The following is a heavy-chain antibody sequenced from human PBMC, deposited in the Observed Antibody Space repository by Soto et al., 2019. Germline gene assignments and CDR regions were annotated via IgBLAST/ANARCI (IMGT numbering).Heavy chain of an antibody. J-gene: IGHJ5*01. D-gene: IGHD3-22*01. CDR1: GGSMNNYY. CDR2: ISYMGTT. CDR3: TNSGGGYVNSGYYGGDYDS. V-gene: IGHV4-59*01. Sequence: QVQLQESGPGLVKPSETLSLTCTVSGGSMNNYYWSWIRQAPGKGLQYIGYISYMGTTNYNPSLKRRVTISVDTSKNQFSLKLTSVTAADTALYYCTNSGGGYVNSGYYGGDYDSWGRGTLVTVSS.